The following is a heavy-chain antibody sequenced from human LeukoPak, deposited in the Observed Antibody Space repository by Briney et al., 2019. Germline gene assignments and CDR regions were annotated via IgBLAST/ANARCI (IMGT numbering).Heavy chain of an antibody. Sequence: GGSLRLSCAASGFTFSRYWMSWVRQAPGKGLEWVAVISYDGSNKYYADSVKGRFTISRDNSKNTLYLQMNSLRAEDTAVYYCARDANTVTTTTYYFDYWGQGTLVTVSS. CDR3: ARDANTVTTTTYYFDY. V-gene: IGHV3-30-3*01. D-gene: IGHD4-11*01. J-gene: IGHJ4*02. CDR1: GFTFSRYW. CDR2: ISYDGSNK.